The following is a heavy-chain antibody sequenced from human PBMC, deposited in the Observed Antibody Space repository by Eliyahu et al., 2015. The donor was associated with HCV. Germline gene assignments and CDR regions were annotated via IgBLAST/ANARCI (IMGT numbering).Heavy chain of an antibody. CDR2: IRGSGGST. Sequence: EVYLLESGGGLVQPGGSLRLSXAASGFTFSXYAXXWVRQXPGKGLEWVSAIRGSGGSTDYADSVKGRSTISRDNSKNTLYLQMNSLRAEDTAVYYCAKVLYYDFWSGSPFDYWGQGTLVTVSS. D-gene: IGHD3-3*01. V-gene: IGHV3-23*01. J-gene: IGHJ4*02. CDR3: AKVLYYDFWSGSPFDY. CDR1: GFTFSXYA.